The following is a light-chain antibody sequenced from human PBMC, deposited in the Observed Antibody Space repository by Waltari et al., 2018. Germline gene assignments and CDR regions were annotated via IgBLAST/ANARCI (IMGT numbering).Light chain of an antibody. V-gene: IGLV2-11*01. CDR1: SSDVGGYNY. J-gene: IGLJ2*01. CDR3: CSYAGSYTFV. Sequence: QSALTQPRSVSGSPGQSVTISCTGTSSDVGGYNYVSWYQQHPGKAPKFMIYDVNKRPSGVPDRFSGSKSGNTASRTISGLQAEDEAEYYCCSYAGSYTFVFGGGTKLTVL. CDR2: DVN.